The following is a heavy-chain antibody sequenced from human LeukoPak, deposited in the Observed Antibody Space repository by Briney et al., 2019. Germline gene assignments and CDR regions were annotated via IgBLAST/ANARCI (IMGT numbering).Heavy chain of an antibody. V-gene: IGHV3-66*01. CDR1: GFTVSSNY. Sequence: PGGSLRLSCAASGFTVSSNYMSWVRQAPGKGLEWVSVIYSGGNTYYGDSVKGRFTISRDNSKNTLYLQMNSLRAEDMAVYYCVRGLPGSAHCWGQGTLVTVYS. CDR3: VRGLPGSAHC. J-gene: IGHJ4*02. CDR2: IYSGGNT. D-gene: IGHD1-26*01.